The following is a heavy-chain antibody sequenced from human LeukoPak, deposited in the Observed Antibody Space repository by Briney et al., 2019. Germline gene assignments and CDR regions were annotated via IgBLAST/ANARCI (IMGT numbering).Heavy chain of an antibody. D-gene: IGHD3-22*01. V-gene: IGHV1-46*01. Sequence: ASVKVSCKASGYTFTSYYMHWVRQAPGQGLEWMGIINPSGGSTSYAQKFQGRVTMTRDTSTSTVYMELSSLRSEDTAVYYCARPHSTAPGSGYYWDYFDYWGQGTLVTVSS. CDR3: ARPHSTAPGSGYYWDYFDY. CDR2: INPSGGST. CDR1: GYTFTSYY. J-gene: IGHJ4*02.